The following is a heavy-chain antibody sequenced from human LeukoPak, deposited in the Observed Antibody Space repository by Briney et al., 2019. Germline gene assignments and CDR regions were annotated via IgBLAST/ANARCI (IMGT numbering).Heavy chain of an antibody. D-gene: IGHD3-10*01. CDR1: GSSFTSYR. Sequence: GGSLDTSWQGPGSSFTSYRIAWVRQIPGKGLGWMGIIYPGDSDNSYSPYFQGQVTISAAKSLSTAYLQWSSLTDSDTAMYYCARRGFGEHLFDPWGQGTLVTVSS. J-gene: IGHJ5*02. CDR2: IYPGDSDN. CDR3: ARRGFGEHLFDP. V-gene: IGHV5-51*01.